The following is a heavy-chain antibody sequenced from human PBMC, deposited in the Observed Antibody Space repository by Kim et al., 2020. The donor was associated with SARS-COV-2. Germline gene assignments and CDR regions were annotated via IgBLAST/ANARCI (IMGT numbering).Heavy chain of an antibody. V-gene: IGHV3-7*01. D-gene: IGHD4-17*01. CDR3: ARDPLNDYGDYWWFDP. J-gene: IGHJ5*02. CDR2: IKQDGSEK. CDR1: GFTFSSYW. Sequence: GGSLRLSCAASGFTFSSYWMSWVRQAPGKGLEWVANIKQDGSEKYYVDSVKGRFTISRDNAKNSLYLQMNSLRAEDTAVYYCARDPLNDYGDYWWFDPWGQGTLVTVSS.